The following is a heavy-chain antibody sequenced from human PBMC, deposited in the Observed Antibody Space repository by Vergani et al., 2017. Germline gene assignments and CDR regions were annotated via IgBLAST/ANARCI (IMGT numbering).Heavy chain of an antibody. CDR1: GFTLSSHA. D-gene: IGHD2-8*01. Sequence: VQLVESGGGLVKPGGSLRLSCAGSGFTLSSHAMHWVRQAPGKGLEWVAFIWYDGSKEYYADSVKGRFTISRDNSKNTLYLQMNNLRAADTAVYYCVRSGYCAHGVCYMTYYYYMDVWGKGTAVTVSS. J-gene: IGHJ6*03. CDR3: VRSGYCAHGVCYMTYYYYMDV. CDR2: IWYDGSKE. V-gene: IGHV3-33*01.